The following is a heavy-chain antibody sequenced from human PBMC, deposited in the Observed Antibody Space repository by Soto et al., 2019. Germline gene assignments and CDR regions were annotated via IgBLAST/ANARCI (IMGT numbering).Heavy chain of an antibody. CDR2: ISSGSGTM. D-gene: IGHD3-16*01. CDR3: ARGRTLMDY. CDR1: GFTFSSYS. V-gene: IGHV3-48*01. J-gene: IGHJ4*02. Sequence: EVQLVESGGGLVQPGGSLRLSCAASGFTFSSYSMNWVRQAPGMGLEWLLYISSGSGTMYYADSVKGQFTISRDNAKNSLFLQMNSLRSEDTAVYYCARGRTLMDYWGQGTLVTVSS.